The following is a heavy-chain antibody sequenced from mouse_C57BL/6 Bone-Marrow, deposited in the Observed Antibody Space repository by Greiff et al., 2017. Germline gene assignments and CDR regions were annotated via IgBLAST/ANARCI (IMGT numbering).Heavy chain of an antibody. Sequence: VQLQQPGAELVKPGASVKLSCKASGYTFTSYWMQWVKQRPGQGLEWIGEIDPSDSYTNYNQKFKGKATLTVDTSSSTAYMQLSSLTSEDSAVYYCAASNYEDYWGQGTTLTVSS. CDR1: GYTFTSYW. CDR2: IDPSDSYT. J-gene: IGHJ2*01. D-gene: IGHD2-5*01. CDR3: AASNYEDY. V-gene: IGHV1-50*01.